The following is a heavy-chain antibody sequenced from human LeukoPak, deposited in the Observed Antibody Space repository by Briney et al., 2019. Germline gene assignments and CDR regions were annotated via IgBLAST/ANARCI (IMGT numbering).Heavy chain of an antibody. CDR2: ISYDGSNK. CDR3: ARDGGDSAFDI. J-gene: IGHJ3*02. D-gene: IGHD3-16*01. CDR1: GFTFSSYA. Sequence: GGSLRLSCAASGFTFSSYAMHWVRQAPGKGLEWVAVISYDGSNKYYADSVKGRFTISRDNSKNTLYLQMNSLRAEDTAVYYCARDGGDSAFDIWGQGTMVTVSS. V-gene: IGHV3-30-3*01.